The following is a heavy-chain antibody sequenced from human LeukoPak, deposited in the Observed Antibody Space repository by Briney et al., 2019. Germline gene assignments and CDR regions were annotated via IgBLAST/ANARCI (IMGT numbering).Heavy chain of an antibody. D-gene: IGHD1-1*01. CDR1: GFTFSDFW. J-gene: IGHJ4*02. CDR3: VRESRPGGAMGLYHNLDF. V-gene: IGHV3-7*01. CDR2: IKEDGTEK. Sequence: PGGSLRLSCAGSGFTFSDFWMTWVRQTPGKGLEWVAHIKEDGTEKNLVDSVKGRFTISRDNTKNLLFLEMNNLRGDDTAIYYCVRESRPGGAMGLYHNLDFWGQGTLVAVSS.